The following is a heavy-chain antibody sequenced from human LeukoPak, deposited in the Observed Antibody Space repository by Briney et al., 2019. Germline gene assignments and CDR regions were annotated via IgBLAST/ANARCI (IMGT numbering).Heavy chain of an antibody. CDR3: ARAANYDFWGGYYHFDY. Sequence: SETLSLTCTVSGGSISSYYWSWIRQPPGKGLEWIGYIYYSGSTNYNPSLKSRVTISVDTSKNQFSLKLSSVTAADTAVYYCARAANYDFWGGYYHFDYWGQGTLVTVSS. CDR1: GGSISSYY. V-gene: IGHV4-59*01. J-gene: IGHJ4*02. CDR2: IYYSGST. D-gene: IGHD3-3*01.